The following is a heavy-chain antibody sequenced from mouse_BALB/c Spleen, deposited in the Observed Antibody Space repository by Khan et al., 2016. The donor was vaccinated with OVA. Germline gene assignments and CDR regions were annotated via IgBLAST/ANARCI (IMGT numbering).Heavy chain of an antibody. V-gene: IGHV2-9*02. D-gene: IGHD2-13*01. CDR2: TWAGGST. Sequence: QVQLKESGPGLVAPSQSLSITCTVSGFSLSNYGVHWLRQPPGKGLEWLGVTWAGGSTNYNSALMSRLSISKDNSKGQVFFKMNSLQTDDTAMYYCATLYGDEPYWGQGTLVTVSA. CDR3: ATLYGDEPY. CDR1: GFSLSNYG. J-gene: IGHJ3*01.